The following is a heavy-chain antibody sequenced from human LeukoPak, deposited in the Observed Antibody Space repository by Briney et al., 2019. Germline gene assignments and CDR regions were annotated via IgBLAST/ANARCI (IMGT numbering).Heavy chain of an antibody. D-gene: IGHD4-17*01. CDR3: ATYGDFYYYGMDV. V-gene: IGHV3-7*03. CDR2: IKQDGSEK. CDR1: GLTFSSYW. Sequence: PGGSLRLSCAASGLTFSSYWMSWVRQAPGKGLEWVANIKQDGSEKYYVDSVKGRFTISRDNAKNSLYLQMNSLRAEDTAVYHCATYGDFYYYGMDVWGQGTTVTVSS. J-gene: IGHJ6*02.